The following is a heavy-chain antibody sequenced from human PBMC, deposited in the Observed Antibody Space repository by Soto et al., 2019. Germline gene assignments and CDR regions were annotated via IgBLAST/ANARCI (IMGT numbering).Heavy chain of an antibody. CDR2: ISYDGSNK. CDR1: GFTFSNYA. CDR3: AREEGTAMVPDYFDY. Sequence: PGGSLRLSCAVSGFTFSNYAMPWFRQAPGKGLEWVAVISYDGSNKFYADSVKGRFTISRDNSKNTLYLQMNSLRAEDTAVYYCAREEGTAMVPDYFDYWGQGTLVTVSS. J-gene: IGHJ4*02. V-gene: IGHV3-30-3*01. D-gene: IGHD5-18*01.